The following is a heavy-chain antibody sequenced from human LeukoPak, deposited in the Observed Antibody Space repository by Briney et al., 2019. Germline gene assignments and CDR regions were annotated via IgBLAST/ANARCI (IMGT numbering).Heavy chain of an antibody. CDR3: ARVEGWTTPTGFHYYGMDV. D-gene: IGHD4-17*01. CDR2: IYYSGST. J-gene: IGHJ6*02. CDR1: GGSISSYY. V-gene: IGHV4-59*01. Sequence: PSETLSLTCTVSGGSISSYYWSWIRQPPGKGLEWIGYIYYSGSTNYNPSLKSRVTISVDTSKNQFSLKLSSVTAADTAVYYCARVEGWTTPTGFHYYGMDVWGRGTTVTVSS.